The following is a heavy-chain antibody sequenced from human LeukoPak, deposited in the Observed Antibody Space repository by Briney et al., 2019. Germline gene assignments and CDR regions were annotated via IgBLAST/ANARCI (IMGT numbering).Heavy chain of an antibody. CDR3: ARDGGYSGYDGNDY. CDR1: GGSISSYS. D-gene: IGHD5-12*01. CDR2: IYTSGST. J-gene: IGHJ4*02. Sequence: SETLSLTCTVSGGSISSYSWSWIRQPAGKGLEWIGRIYTSGSTNYNPSLKSRVTMSVDTSKNQFSLKLSSVTAADTAVYYCARDGGYSGYDGNDYWGQGTLVTVSS. V-gene: IGHV4-4*07.